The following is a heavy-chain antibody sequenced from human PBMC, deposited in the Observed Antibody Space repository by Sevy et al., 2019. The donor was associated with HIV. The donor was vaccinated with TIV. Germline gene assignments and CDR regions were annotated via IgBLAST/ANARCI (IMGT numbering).Heavy chain of an antibody. J-gene: IGHJ4*02. V-gene: IGHV3-23*01. CDR3: AREGCTKPHDY. Sequence: GGSLRLSCAASGFTFSKYSMSWVRQPPGKGLEWVSTLSFGCGEINYADSVKGRFTISRDNSKSSVYLQMNNLRPEDTAVYYXAREGCTKPHDYWGQGTLVTVSS. D-gene: IGHD2-8*01. CDR2: LSFGCGEI. CDR1: GFTFSKYS.